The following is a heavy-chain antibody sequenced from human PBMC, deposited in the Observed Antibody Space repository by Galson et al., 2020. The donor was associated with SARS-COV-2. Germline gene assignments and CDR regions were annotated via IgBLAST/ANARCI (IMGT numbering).Heavy chain of an antibody. CDR3: AKRNELVLCGRLLLSYYNYGMDV. V-gene: IGHV4-34*01. CDR2: INHSGSS. Sequence: SETLSLTCAAYGGSFSGYYWTWIRQPPGKGLEWIGEINHSGSSNYNPSLNNRVTMSVHTSKKQFSLKLSSVTAADTGVYYCAKRNELVLCGRLLLSYYNYGMDVWGQGTKVPVSS. CDR1: GGSFSGYY. J-gene: IGHJ6*02. D-gene: IGHD3-22*01.